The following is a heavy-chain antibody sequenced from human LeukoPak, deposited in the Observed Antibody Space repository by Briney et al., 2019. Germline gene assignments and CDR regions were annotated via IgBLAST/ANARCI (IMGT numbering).Heavy chain of an antibody. CDR1: GDSISTSKSY. J-gene: IGHJ6*03. V-gene: IGHV4-39*07. CDR2: IYYTGNT. Sequence: PSETLSLTCTVSGDSISTSKSYWGWIRQPPLKGLEWIGSIYYTGNTYYNASLKSRVTISVDTSKNQFSLKLSSVTAADTAVYYCATTSYPYYYYYYMDVWGKGTTVTISS. CDR3: ATTSYPYYYYYYMDV.